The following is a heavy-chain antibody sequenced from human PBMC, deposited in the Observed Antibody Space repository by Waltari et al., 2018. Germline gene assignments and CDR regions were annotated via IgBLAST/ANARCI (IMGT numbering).Heavy chain of an antibody. D-gene: IGHD1-26*01. CDR2: INSGGGST. V-gene: IGHV3-66*01. CDR3: ARDGNYYSGISPYYFDY. Sequence: EVQLVESGGGLAKPGGSLRLSCAASGFNFSYYYMTWVRQAPGKGLEWISGINSGGGSTYYADSVKGRFTISRENAKNTLYLQMDSLRAEDTAVYYCARDGNYYSGISPYYFDYWGQGVLVTVSS. J-gene: IGHJ4*02. CDR1: GFNFSYYY.